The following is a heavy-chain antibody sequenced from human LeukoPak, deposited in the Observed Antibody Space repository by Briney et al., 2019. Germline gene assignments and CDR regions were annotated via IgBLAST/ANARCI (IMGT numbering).Heavy chain of an antibody. CDR1: GGSFSGYY. CDR3: ARAPRVPAAMRPNWFDP. Sequence: SETLSLTCAVYGGSFSGYYWSGVRQPPGKGLEWIPESNHIVSTNYNPSLKSRVTISVDTSKNQFSLKLSSVTAADTAVYYCARAPRVPAAMRPNWFDPSGQGTLVTVSS. J-gene: IGHJ5*02. CDR2: SNHIVST. V-gene: IGHV4-34*01. D-gene: IGHD2-2*01.